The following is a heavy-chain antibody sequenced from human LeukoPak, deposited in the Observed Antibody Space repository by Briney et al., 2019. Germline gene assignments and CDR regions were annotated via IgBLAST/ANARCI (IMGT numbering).Heavy chain of an antibody. D-gene: IGHD3-10*01. V-gene: IGHV3-7*01. CDR3: ARERGSGSYHPFDP. CDR2: IKQDGTEK. CDR1: GFTFSSYW. J-gene: IGHJ5*02. Sequence: GGSLRLSCVASGFTFSSYWMSWVRQAPGEGLEWVANIKQDGTEKNYVDSVKGRFTISRDNAKNSLYLQMNSLRAEDTAAYYCARERGSGSYHPFDPWGQGTLATVSS.